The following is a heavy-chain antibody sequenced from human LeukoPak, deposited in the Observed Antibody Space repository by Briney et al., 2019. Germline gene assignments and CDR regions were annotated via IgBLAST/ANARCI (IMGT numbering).Heavy chain of an antibody. V-gene: IGHV4-4*07. Sequence: PSETLSLTCTVSGGSISGYNWNWIRQPAGKGLEWIGRISTGGNTAYNPSLKSRITSSLDTTKNQLSLNLTSVTAADTAMYYCARSLVGSTYFDYWGQGTLVTVSS. CDR3: ARSLVGSTYFDY. J-gene: IGHJ4*02. D-gene: IGHD2-2*01. CDR2: ISTGGNT. CDR1: GGSISGYN.